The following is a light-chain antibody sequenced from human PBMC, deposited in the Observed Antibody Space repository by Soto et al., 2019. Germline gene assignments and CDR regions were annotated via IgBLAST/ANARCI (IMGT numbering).Light chain of an antibody. CDR2: EVS. Sequence: QSALTQPPSASASPGQSVTISCTGTSSDVGGYNFVSWYQQHPGKAPKLMIYEVSERRSGVPDRFSGSKSGNTASLTVSGLQAEDEADYYCSSYAGSNIVVFGGGTKLTVL. V-gene: IGLV2-8*01. CDR1: SSDVGGYNF. CDR3: SSYAGSNIVV. J-gene: IGLJ2*01.